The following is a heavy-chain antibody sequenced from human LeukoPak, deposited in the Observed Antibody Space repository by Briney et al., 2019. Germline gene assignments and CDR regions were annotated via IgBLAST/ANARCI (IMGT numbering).Heavy chain of an antibody. Sequence: GGSLRLSCAASGFTSSNYWMTWVRQAPGKGLEWVANIKQDGGEKYYVDSVKGRFTISRDNAKNSQYLQMNSLRAEDTAVYYCARVYRSSSGYCFDYWGQGTLVTVSS. V-gene: IGHV3-7*01. CDR3: ARVYRSSSGYCFDY. D-gene: IGHD6-6*01. J-gene: IGHJ4*02. CDR2: IKQDGGEK. CDR1: GFTSSNYW.